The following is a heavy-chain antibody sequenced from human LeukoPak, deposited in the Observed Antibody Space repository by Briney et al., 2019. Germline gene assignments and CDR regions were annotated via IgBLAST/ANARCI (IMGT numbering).Heavy chain of an antibody. CDR2: IWYDGSNK. J-gene: IGHJ4*02. V-gene: IGHV3-33*01. CDR1: GFTFSSYG. Sequence: PGGSLRLSCAASGFTFSSYGMHWVRQAPGKGLEWGAVIWYDGSNKYYADSVNGRFTISRDNSKNTLYLQMHSLRAEDTAVYYCARGWVGQVALKRGYSGYDWGDGNFDYWGQGTLVTVSS. D-gene: IGHD5-12*01. CDR3: ARGWVGQVALKRGYSGYDWGDGNFDY.